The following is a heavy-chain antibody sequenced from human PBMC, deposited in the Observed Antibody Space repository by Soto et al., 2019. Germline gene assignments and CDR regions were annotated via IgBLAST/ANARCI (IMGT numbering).Heavy chain of an antibody. CDR3: SCWTILLGGGQAFDL. CDR2: MNPNSGNT. D-gene: IGHD2-15*01. CDR1: GYTFTSYD. Sequence: QVQLVQSGAEVKKPGASVKVSCKASGYTFTSYDINWVRQATGQGLEWMGWMNPNSGNTGYAQKFQGRVTMTRNTALSHAHRQLSSLRSEDTAVYYCSCWTILLGGGQAFDLWGQGTLVTVSS. J-gene: IGHJ3*01. V-gene: IGHV1-8*01.